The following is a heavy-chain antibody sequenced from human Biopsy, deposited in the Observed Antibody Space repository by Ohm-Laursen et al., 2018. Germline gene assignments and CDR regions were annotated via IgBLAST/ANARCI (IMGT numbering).Heavy chain of an antibody. CDR3: AGIVLGPTNDAFDI. CDR1: GYTFTGYH. J-gene: IGHJ3*02. V-gene: IGHV1-2*02. CDR2: INAKTGDT. Sequence: ASVKVSCKASGYTFTGYHVHWVRQAPGQGLEWMGWINAKTGDTNYAQKLQGRVTMTRDTSISTAYVDLSSLRSDDTAVYYCAGIVLGPTNDAFDIWGQGTMVTVSS. D-gene: IGHD1-26*01.